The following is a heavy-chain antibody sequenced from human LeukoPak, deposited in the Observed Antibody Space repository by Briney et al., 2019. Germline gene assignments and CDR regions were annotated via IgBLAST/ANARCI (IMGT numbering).Heavy chain of an antibody. Sequence: SETLSLTCTVSGYSISNGYYWDWIRQPPGRGLEWIGNIYRSGSTSYNPSLKSRVTVSVDTSKNQFSLKVNSVTAADTAVYYCARRHSSGWFYYWGQGTLVTVSS. CDR1: GYSISNGYY. CDR2: IYRSGST. V-gene: IGHV4-38-2*02. D-gene: IGHD6-19*01. J-gene: IGHJ4*02. CDR3: ARRHSSGWFYY.